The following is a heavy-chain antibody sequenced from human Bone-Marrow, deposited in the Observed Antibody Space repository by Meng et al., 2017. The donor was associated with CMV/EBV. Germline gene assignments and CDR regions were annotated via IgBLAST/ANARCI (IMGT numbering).Heavy chain of an antibody. Sequence: GESLKISCAASGFTFSSYAMHWVRQAPGKGLEWVAVISYDGSNKYYADSVKGRFTISRDNSKNTLYLQMNSLRAEDTAVYYCARARDYSRYYYYYYGMDVWGQGTTVTVSS. CDR2: ISYDGSNK. J-gene: IGHJ6*02. CDR1: GFTFSSYA. CDR3: ARARDYSRYYYYYYGMDV. D-gene: IGHD2-15*01. V-gene: IGHV3-30*04.